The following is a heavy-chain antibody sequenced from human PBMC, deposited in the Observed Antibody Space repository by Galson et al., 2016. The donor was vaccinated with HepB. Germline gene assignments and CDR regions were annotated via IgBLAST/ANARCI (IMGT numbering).Heavy chain of an antibody. CDR1: DGSMSSGSFY. Sequence: TLSLTCTVSDGSMSSGSFYWSWIRQPAGKGLEWIGLVSTDGSANYNPSLKSRVTMSVDTSRNQFPLKVTAVSAADTAVYYWARSSRRAATTVLNPWGQGTLVTVSS. J-gene: IGHJ5*02. V-gene: IGHV4-61*02. CDR2: VSTDGSA. D-gene: IGHD4-17*01. CDR3: ARSSRRAATTVLNP.